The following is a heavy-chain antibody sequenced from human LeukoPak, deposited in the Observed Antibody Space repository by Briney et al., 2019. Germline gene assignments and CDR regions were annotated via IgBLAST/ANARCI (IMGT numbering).Heavy chain of an antibody. CDR1: GYTFTGYY. Sequence: ASVKVSCKASGYTFTGYYMHWVRQAPGKGLEWMGGFDPEDGETIYAQKFQGRVTMTEDTSTDTAYMELSSLRSEDTAVYYCATAPLALVGANYYGMDVWGQGTTVTVSS. J-gene: IGHJ6*02. CDR2: FDPEDGET. D-gene: IGHD1-26*01. CDR3: ATAPLALVGANYYGMDV. V-gene: IGHV1-24*01.